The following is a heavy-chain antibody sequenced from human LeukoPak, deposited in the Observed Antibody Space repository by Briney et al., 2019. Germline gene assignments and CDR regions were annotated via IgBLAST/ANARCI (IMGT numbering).Heavy chain of an antibody. V-gene: IGHV4-34*01. CDR1: GGSFSGYY. CDR2: INHSGST. J-gene: IGHJ5*02. Sequence: PSETLSLTCAVYGGSFSGYYWSWLRQPPGKGLEWIGEINHSGSTNYNPSLKSRVTISVDTSKNQFSLKLSSVTAADTAVYYCARDPQSGYSSGWYVGWFDRWGQGTLVTVSS. D-gene: IGHD6-19*01. CDR3: ARDPQSGYSSGWYVGWFDR.